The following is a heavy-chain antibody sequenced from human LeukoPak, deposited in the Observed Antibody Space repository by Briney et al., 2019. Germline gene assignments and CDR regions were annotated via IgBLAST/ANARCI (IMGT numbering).Heavy chain of an antibody. CDR3: ARHFDHVGSGIYEY. CDR1: GLTVSSNY. J-gene: IGHJ4*02. Sequence: GSLRLSSAASGLTVSSNYMSWVRQPPRQGLEWIGHIYYSGYTNYNPSLKSRVTISVDTSNHQFSLKLSSVTAADTAVYYCARHFDHVGSGIYEYWGKGTLVSVST. CDR2: IYYSGYT. V-gene: IGHV4-59*08. D-gene: IGHD3-10*01.